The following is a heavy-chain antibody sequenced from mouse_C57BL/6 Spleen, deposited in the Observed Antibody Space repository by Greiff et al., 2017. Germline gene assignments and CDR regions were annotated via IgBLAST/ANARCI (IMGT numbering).Heavy chain of an antibody. V-gene: IGHV1-18*01. CDR1: GYTFTDYN. D-gene: IGHD1-1*01. J-gene: IGHJ4*01. CDR3: ARSMDYYGSRTAMDY. Sequence: EVQLQQSGPELVKPGASVTIPCKASGYTFTDYNMDWVKQSHGKSLEWIGDINPNNGGTIYTQKFKGKATLTVAKSSSTAYMELRRLTSEDTAVYYCARSMDYYGSRTAMDYWGQGTSVTVSS. CDR2: INPNNGGT.